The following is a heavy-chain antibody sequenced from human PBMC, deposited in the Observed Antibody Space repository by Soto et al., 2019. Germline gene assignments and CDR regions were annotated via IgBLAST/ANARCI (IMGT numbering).Heavy chain of an antibody. CDR1: GFTFSNCA. CDR3: AKRFYREEDGYNFFDS. Sequence: EVQLLESGGGLVQPGGSLRLSCSASGFTFSNCAMSWVRQAPGNGLEWVSTISGRGGSTYYADSVKGRLTISRDNSKNTLFLQMNSLRAEDTAVYYCAKRFYREEDGYNFFDSWGQGTLVTVSS. V-gene: IGHV3-23*01. D-gene: IGHD5-12*01. CDR2: ISGRGGST. J-gene: IGHJ4*02.